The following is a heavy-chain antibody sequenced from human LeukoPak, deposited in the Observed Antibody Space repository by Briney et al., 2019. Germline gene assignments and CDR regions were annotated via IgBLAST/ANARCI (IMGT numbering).Heavy chain of an antibody. CDR2: MYNSGST. D-gene: IGHD6-19*01. CDR1: GDSISDTTYY. V-gene: IGHV4-39*01. Sequence: SETLSLTCTVSGDSISDTTYYWGWIRQPPGKGLEWIGSMYNSGSTYYNPSLKSRVTISVDTSKNQFALKLSSVTAADTAVYYCASGSYVSGWYPYFEFWGQGTLVIVSS. CDR3: ASGSYVSGWYPYFEF. J-gene: IGHJ4*02.